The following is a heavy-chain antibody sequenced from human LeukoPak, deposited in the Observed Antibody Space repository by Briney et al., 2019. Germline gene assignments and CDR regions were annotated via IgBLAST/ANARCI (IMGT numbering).Heavy chain of an antibody. CDR2: IYYSGST. CDR1: GGSISSSSYY. CDR3: ASPRADRSTWYAVDY. J-gene: IGHJ4*02. V-gene: IGHV4-39*07. Sequence: SETLSLTCTVSGGSISSSSYYWGWIRQPPGKGLEWIGSIYYSGSTNYNPSLKSRATISVDKSKNQFSLKLTSVTAADTAVYYCASPRADRSTWYAVDYWGQGTLVTVSS. D-gene: IGHD2/OR15-2a*01.